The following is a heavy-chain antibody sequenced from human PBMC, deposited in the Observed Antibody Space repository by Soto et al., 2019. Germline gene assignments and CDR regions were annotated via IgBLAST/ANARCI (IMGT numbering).Heavy chain of an antibody. CDR2: IYYSGST. Sequence: PSETLSLTCTVSGGSISSGDYYWSWIRQPPGKGLEWIGYIYYSGSTYYNPSLKSRVTISVDTSKNQFSLKLSSVTAADTAVYYCARATLSYYGSGSYYPWVSYYGMDVWGQGTTVTVSS. CDR3: ARATLSYYGSGSYYPWVSYYGMDV. V-gene: IGHV4-30-4*01. CDR1: GGSISSGDYY. J-gene: IGHJ6*02. D-gene: IGHD3-10*01.